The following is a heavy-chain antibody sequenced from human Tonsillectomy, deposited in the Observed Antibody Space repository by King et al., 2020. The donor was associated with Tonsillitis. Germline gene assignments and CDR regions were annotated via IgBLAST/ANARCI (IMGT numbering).Heavy chain of an antibody. CDR1: GFTFSSYG. Sequence: QVQLVESGGGVVQPGRSLRLSCAASGFTFSSYGMHWVRQAPGKGLEWVAVISYDGSNKYYADSVKGRFTISRDNSKNTLYLQMNSLRAEDTAVYYCANSYYPYYGDYNRYGMDVWGQGTTVTVSS. CDR3: ANSYYPYYGDYNRYGMDV. V-gene: IGHV3-30*18. D-gene: IGHD4-17*01. J-gene: IGHJ6*02. CDR2: ISYDGSNK.